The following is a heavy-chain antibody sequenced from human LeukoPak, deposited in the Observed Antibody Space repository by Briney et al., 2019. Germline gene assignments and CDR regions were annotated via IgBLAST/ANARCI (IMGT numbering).Heavy chain of an antibody. CDR1: GYTFTSYD. Sequence: ASVKVSCKASGYTFTSYDINWVRQATGQGLEWMGWMNPNSGNTGYAQKFQGRVTMTRNTSISTAYMELSSLRSEDTAVYYCALGYCSGGSCCTGLYNWFDPWGQGTLVTVSS. CDR3: ALGYCSGGSCCTGLYNWFDP. V-gene: IGHV1-8*01. CDR2: MNPNSGNT. D-gene: IGHD2-15*01. J-gene: IGHJ5*02.